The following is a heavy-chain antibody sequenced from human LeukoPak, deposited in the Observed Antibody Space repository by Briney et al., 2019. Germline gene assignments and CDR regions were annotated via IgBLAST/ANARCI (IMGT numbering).Heavy chain of an antibody. CDR3: ARASHDYGDYSHFDY. CDR2: IYHSGST. CDR1: GGSISSSNW. Sequence: SETLSLTCAVSGGSISSSNWWSWARQPPGKGLEWIGEIYHSGSTNYNPSLKSRVTIAVDKSKNQFSLKLSSVTAADTAVYYCARASHDYGDYSHFDYWGQGTLVTVSS. D-gene: IGHD4-17*01. J-gene: IGHJ4*02. V-gene: IGHV4-4*02.